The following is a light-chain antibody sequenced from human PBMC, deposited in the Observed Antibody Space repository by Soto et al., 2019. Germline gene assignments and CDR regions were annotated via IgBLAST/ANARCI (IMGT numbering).Light chain of an antibody. Sequence: EIVMTQSPATLSVSPGERATLSCRARQSVSSNLAWYQQKPGQAPRLLIYGASTRAAGIPARFSGSGSGTDFTLTISSLQSEDVAVYFCQQYNNRWTFGPVNKVEI. CDR1: QSVSSN. CDR2: GAS. J-gene: IGKJ1*01. CDR3: QQYNNRWT. V-gene: IGKV3-15*01.